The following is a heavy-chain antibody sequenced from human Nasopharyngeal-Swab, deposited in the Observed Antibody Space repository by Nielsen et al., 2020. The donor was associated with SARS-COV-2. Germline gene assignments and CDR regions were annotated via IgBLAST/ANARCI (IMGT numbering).Heavy chain of an antibody. Sequence: GESLKTSCQGSGYIFTSYWIGWVRQIPGKGLEWMGIIYPGDADTRYSPSFQGQVTISADKSISTAYLQWSSLKASDTAMYYCARQDSSGYYFSGSYYFDYWGQGTLVTVSS. D-gene: IGHD3-22*01. CDR3: ARQDSSGYYFSGSYYFDY. J-gene: IGHJ4*02. V-gene: IGHV5-51*01. CDR2: IYPGDADT. CDR1: GYIFTSYW.